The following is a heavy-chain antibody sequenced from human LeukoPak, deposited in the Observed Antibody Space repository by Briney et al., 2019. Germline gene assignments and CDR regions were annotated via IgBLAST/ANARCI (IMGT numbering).Heavy chain of an antibody. V-gene: IGHV3-48*01. CDR1: GFTFSSYS. CDR3: ARDGWFGDYNWFDP. Sequence: GESLRLSCAASGFTFSSYSMNWVRQAPGKGLEWVSYISSASNTIYYADSVKGRFTDSRDNAKNSLYLQMNSLRAEDTAMYYCARDGWFGDYNWFDPWGQGTLVTVSS. D-gene: IGHD3-10*01. J-gene: IGHJ5*02. CDR2: ISSASNTI.